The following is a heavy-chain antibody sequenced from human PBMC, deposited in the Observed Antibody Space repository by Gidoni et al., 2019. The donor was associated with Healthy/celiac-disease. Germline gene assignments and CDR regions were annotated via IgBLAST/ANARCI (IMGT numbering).Heavy chain of an antibody. Sequence: EVQLVESGGGLVQPGRSLRLSCAASGFPFDDYAMHWVRQAPGKGLEWVSGISWNSGSIGYADSVKGRFTISRDNAKNSLYLQMNSLRAEDTALYYCAKGFGQTGDRYYYYGMDVWGQGTTVTVSS. CDR3: AKGFGQTGDRYYYYGMDV. V-gene: IGHV3-9*01. D-gene: IGHD3-16*01. CDR2: ISWNSGSI. J-gene: IGHJ6*02. CDR1: GFPFDDYA.